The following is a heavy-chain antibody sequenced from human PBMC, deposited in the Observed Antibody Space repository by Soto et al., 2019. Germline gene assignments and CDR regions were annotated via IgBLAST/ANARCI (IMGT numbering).Heavy chain of an antibody. CDR3: VKGVSSWFPWYFDY. V-gene: IGHV5-51*01. CDR2: IYPGDSDT. Sequence: PGESLKISCKGSGYSFTSYWIGWVRQMPGKGLGWMGIIYPGDSDTRYSPSFQGQVTISADNSKNTLYLQMSSLRAEDTAVYYCVKGVSSWFPWYFDYWGQGTLVTVSS. CDR1: GYSFTSYW. J-gene: IGHJ4*02. D-gene: IGHD6-13*01.